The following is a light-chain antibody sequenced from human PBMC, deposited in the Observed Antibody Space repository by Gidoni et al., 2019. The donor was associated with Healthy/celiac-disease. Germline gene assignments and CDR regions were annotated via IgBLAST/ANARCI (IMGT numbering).Light chain of an antibody. J-gene: IGKJ3*01. CDR2: AAS. Sequence: VIWMTQSPSLLSASTGDRVTITCRMSQGISNYLAWYQQKPEKAPELLIYAASTLHSGVPSRFSGSRSGTDFTLTISSLQSEDFATYYCQQYYSFPFTFGPGTKVEIK. CDR1: QGISNY. CDR3: QQYYSFPFT. V-gene: IGKV1D-8*01.